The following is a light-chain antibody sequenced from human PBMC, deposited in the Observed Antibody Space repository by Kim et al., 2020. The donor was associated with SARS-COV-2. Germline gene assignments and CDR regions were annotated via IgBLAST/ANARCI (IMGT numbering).Light chain of an antibody. CDR2: GAS. V-gene: IGKV1-17*01. J-gene: IGKJ5*01. CDR1: QDIRND. CDR3: LQHSTYPIT. Sequence: ASVGDRVTITGRASQDIRNDLGWYQQNPGKAPRRLIYGASSLQSGVPSRFSGSGSGTEFTLTISSVQPEDFATYFCLQHSTYPITFGQGTRLEIK.